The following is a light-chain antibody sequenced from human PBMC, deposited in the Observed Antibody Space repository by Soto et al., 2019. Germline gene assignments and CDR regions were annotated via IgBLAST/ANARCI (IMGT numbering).Light chain of an antibody. V-gene: IGLV2-14*01. CDR3: SSYTSSSTLTVV. J-gene: IGLJ2*01. CDR2: DVS. Sequence: QSALTQPASVSGSPGQSITISCTRTSSDVGGYNYVSWYQQHPGKVPKLMIYDVSNRPSGVSNRFSGSKSGNTASLTISGLQAEDEADYYCSSYTSSSTLTVVFGGGTKVTVL. CDR1: SSDVGGYNY.